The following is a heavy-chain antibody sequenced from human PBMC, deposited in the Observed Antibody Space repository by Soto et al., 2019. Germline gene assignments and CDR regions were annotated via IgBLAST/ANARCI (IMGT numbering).Heavy chain of an antibody. CDR1: GFTFDDYG. D-gene: IGHD1-26*01. J-gene: IGHJ4*02. CDR3: AKDRTYSVKGAFDH. CDR2: ISWNSGII. V-gene: IGHV3-9*01. Sequence: EVQLVDSGGGLVQPGRSLRLSCAASGFTFDDYGMHWVRQAPGKGLEWVSGISWNSGIIVYADSVKGRFTISRDSAKNSLYLQMNSLRPEDTASYYWAKDRTYSVKGAFDHWGQGILVTVSS.